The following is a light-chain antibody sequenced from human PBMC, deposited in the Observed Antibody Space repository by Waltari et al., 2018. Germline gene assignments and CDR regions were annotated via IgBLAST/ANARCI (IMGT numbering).Light chain of an antibody. CDR3: QQSYTTPYT. Sequence: DIQMTQSPSSLSTSVGDRVTITCRASQYIANYLHWYQKNPGKAPKLLIYAASSLQSGAPSRFSGRGSGTDFTLTISSLQPEDFATYFCQQSYTTPYTFGQGTKLEIK. CDR1: QYIANY. J-gene: IGKJ2*01. V-gene: IGKV1-39*01. CDR2: AAS.